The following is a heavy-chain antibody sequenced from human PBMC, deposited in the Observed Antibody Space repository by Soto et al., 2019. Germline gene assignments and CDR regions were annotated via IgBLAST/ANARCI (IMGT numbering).Heavy chain of an antibody. Sequence: PSETLSLTCSVYGGSIRGSYCSWIRQPPEKGLEWIASISYTGSATHNPSLKSRVSVSVDTTENQCSLKLTSVTAADTATYYCGTGGGWLQNSNLRGLYFDYWGQGALVTVSS. CDR1: GGSIRGSY. CDR2: ISYTGSA. D-gene: IGHD6-19*01. V-gene: IGHV4-59*01. CDR3: GTGGGWLQNSNLRGLYFDY. J-gene: IGHJ4*02.